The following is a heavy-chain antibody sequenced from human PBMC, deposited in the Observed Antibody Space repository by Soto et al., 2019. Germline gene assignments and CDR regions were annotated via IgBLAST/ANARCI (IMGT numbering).Heavy chain of an antibody. CDR3: ARHLEGYGMDG. V-gene: IGHV5-51*01. CDR2: VHPGDSDT. Sequence: GQTLNLCCNVSRYRFTLDFIGWVRQNPWYSLEWMGIVHPGDSDTRYSPSFQGQVTISADTPITTAYLQWSSLKASDSAMYFCARHLEGYGMDGWGQGTTVNVS. CDR1: RYRFTLDF. J-gene: IGHJ6*02.